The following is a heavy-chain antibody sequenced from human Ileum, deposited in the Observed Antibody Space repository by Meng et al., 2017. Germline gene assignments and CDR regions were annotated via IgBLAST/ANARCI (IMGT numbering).Heavy chain of an antibody. J-gene: IGHJ4*02. CDR3: ARGVSAAGLFDN. Sequence: QVQLQESGPGLVKVSQTLSLTCTVSGGSIGSAAYYWTWIRQHPAKGLEWIGYIHYTGSTSYNPSLECRTSTSIDTSNNQFSLKVTSVTAADTAVYYCARGVSAAGLFDNWGPGTLVTVSS. CDR2: IHYTGST. V-gene: IGHV4-31*03. CDR1: GGSIGSAAYY. D-gene: IGHD2-2*01.